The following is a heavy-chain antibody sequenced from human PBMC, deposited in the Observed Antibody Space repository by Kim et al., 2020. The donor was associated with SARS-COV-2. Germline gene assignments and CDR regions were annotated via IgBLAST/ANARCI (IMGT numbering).Heavy chain of an antibody. CDR2: IYYSGST. J-gene: IGHJ4*02. V-gene: IGHV4-30-4*01. CDR1: GGSISSGDYY. Sequence: SETLSLTCTVSGGSISSGDYYWSWIRQPPGKGLEWIGYIYYSGSTYYNPSLKSRVTISLDTSKNQFSLKLSSVTAADTAVYYCASRRNYYDSSGSFDYWGQGTLVTVSS. CDR3: ASRRNYYDSSGSFDY. D-gene: IGHD3-22*01.